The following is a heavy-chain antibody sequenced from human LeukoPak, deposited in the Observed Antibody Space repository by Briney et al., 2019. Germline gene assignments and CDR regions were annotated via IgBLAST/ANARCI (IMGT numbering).Heavy chain of an antibody. CDR2: ISSSGSTI. J-gene: IGHJ6*02. V-gene: IGHV3-48*03. CDR3: ARDRVYYYDSSGYPYYYYGMDV. Sequence: GGSLRLSCAASGFTFSSYEMNWVRQAPGKGLEWVSYISSSGSTIYYADSVKGRFTISRDNAKNSLYLQMNSLRAEDTAVYYCARDRVYYYDSSGYPYYYYGMDVWGQGTTVTVSS. D-gene: IGHD3-22*01. CDR1: GFTFSSYE.